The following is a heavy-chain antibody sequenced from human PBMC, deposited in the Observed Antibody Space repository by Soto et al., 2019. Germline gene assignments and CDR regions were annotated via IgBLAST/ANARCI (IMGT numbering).Heavy chain of an antibody. CDR2: IYYSGST. V-gene: IGHV4-31*03. D-gene: IGHD3-10*01. J-gene: IGHJ6*03. CDR1: GDSISSGGYY. Sequence: PSETLSLTCTVSGDSISSGGYYWNWIRQHPGKGLEWIGYIYYSGSTYYNPSLKSRVTISVGTSKNQFSLKLSSVTAADTAVYYCAREHLGGYYGSGSYRYYYYYMDVWGKGTTVTVSS. CDR3: AREHLGGYYGSGSYRYYYYYMDV.